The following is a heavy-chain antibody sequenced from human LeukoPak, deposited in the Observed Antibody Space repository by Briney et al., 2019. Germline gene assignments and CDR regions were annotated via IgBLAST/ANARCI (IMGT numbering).Heavy chain of an antibody. D-gene: IGHD3-9*01. CDR1: GFTFSSYG. CDR3: AKEEGDILTGYYVDY. V-gene: IGHV3-30*18. J-gene: IGHJ4*02. CDR2: ISYDGSNE. Sequence: PGGSLRLSCAASGFTFSSYGMHWVRQAPGKGLEWVAVISYDGSNEYYADSVKGRFTISRDNSKNTLYLQMNSLRAEDTAVYYCAKEEGDILTGYYVDYWGQGTLVTVSS.